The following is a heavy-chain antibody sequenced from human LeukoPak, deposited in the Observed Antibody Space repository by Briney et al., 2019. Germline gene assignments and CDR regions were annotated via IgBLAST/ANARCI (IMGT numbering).Heavy chain of an antibody. CDR1: GGSISSGGYS. CDR3: ARSADTTPAWPYYFDY. D-gene: IGHD1-1*01. V-gene: IGHV4-30-2*01. Sequence: KSSETLPLTCAVSGGSISSGGYSWSWIRQPPGKGLEWIGYIYHSGSTYYNPSLKSRVTISVDRSKNQFSLKLSSVTAADTAVYYCARSADTTPAWPYYFDYWGQGTLVTVSS. J-gene: IGHJ4*02. CDR2: IYHSGST.